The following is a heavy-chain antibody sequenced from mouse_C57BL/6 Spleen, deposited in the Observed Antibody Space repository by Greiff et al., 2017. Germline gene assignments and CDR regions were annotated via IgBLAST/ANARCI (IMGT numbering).Heavy chain of an antibody. J-gene: IGHJ3*01. V-gene: IGHV1-55*01. CDR2: IYPGSGST. CDR3: ARRFYATVEGFAY. D-gene: IGHD1-1*01. Sequence: QVQLQQPGAELVKPGASVKMSCKASGYTFTSYWITWVKQRPGQGLEWIGDIYPGSGSTNYNEKFKSKATLTVDTSSSTAYMQLSSLTSEDSAVYYCARRFYATVEGFAYWGQGALVTVSA. CDR1: GYTFTSYW.